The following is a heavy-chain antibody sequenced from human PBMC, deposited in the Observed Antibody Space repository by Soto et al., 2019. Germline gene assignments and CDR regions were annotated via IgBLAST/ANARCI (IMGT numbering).Heavy chain of an antibody. J-gene: IGHJ6*02. V-gene: IGHV3-30-3*01. CDR1: GFTFSSYA. D-gene: IGHD3-22*01. CDR2: ISYDGSNK. CDR3: AGLYYYDSSGYVDGMDV. Sequence: GGSLRLSCAASGFTFSSYAMHWVRQAPGKGLEWVAVISYDGSNKYYADSVKGRFTISRDNSKNTLYLQMNSLRAEDTAVYYCAGLYYYDSSGYVDGMDVWGQGTTVTVSS.